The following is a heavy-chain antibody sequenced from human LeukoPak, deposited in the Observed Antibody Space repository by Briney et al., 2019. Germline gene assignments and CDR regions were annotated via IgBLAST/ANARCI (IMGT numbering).Heavy chain of an antibody. CDR3: AREYSSSSGKNAFDV. J-gene: IGHJ3*01. CDR2: IYASGNT. Sequence: SETLSLTCTVSGGSISTYYWSLIRQPAEKGLEWIGRIYASGNTNYNPSLKSRVTMSLDTSKNQFSLRLTSVTAADTAVYYCAREYSSSSGKNAFDVWGQGTMVTVSS. V-gene: IGHV4-4*07. D-gene: IGHD6-6*01. CDR1: GGSISTYY.